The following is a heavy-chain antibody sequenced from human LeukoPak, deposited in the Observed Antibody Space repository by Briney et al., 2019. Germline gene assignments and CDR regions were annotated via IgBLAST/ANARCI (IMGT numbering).Heavy chain of an antibody. CDR2: IYYSGST. Sequence: PSETLSLTCTVSGGSISSYYWSWIRQPPGKGLEWIGYIYYSGSTNYNPSLKSRVTISVDTSKNQFSLKLSSVTAADTAVYYCASTLLPAALFDYWGQGTLVTVSS. V-gene: IGHV4-59*01. J-gene: IGHJ4*02. CDR1: GGSISSYY. CDR3: ASTLLPAALFDY. D-gene: IGHD2-2*01.